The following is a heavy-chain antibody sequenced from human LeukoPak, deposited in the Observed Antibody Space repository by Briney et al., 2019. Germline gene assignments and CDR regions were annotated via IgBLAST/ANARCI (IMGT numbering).Heavy chain of an antibody. CDR3: ARGVVLMVYAYSYYFDY. V-gene: IGHV3-30*04. D-gene: IGHD2-8*01. J-gene: IGHJ4*02. CDR1: GFTFSSYA. Sequence: GGSLRLSCAASGFTFSSYAMHWVRQAPGKGLEWVAVISYDGSNKYYADSVKGRFTISRDNSKNTLYLQMNSLSAEDTAVYYCARGVVLMVYAYSYYFDYWGQGTLVTVSS. CDR2: ISYDGSNK.